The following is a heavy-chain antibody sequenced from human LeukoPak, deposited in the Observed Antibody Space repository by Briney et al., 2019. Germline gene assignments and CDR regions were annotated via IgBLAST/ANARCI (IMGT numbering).Heavy chain of an antibody. CDR1: GGSISSYY. Sequence: PSETLSLTCTVSGGSISSYYWSWIRQPAGKGLEWTGRIYTSGSTNYNPSLKSRVTMSVDTYKNQFSLKLSSVTAADTAVYYCARDNWNSGVDFWGQGTLVTVSS. CDR2: IYTSGST. J-gene: IGHJ4*02. V-gene: IGHV4-4*07. D-gene: IGHD1-7*01. CDR3: ARDNWNSGVDF.